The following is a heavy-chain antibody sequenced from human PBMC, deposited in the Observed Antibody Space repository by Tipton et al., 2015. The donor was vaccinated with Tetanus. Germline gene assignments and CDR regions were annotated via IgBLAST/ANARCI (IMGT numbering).Heavy chain of an antibody. CDR1: GGSITTTNW. D-gene: IGHD1-26*01. V-gene: IGHV4-4*02. Sequence: TLSLTCTVFGGSITTTNWWSWVRQTPGKGLEWIGEIHDSGKTNYNPSLESRVTISVDKSKNQFSLYLNSVTAADTAVYYCAKDTDLLVYAFDVWGQGTLVVVSS. CDR2: IHDSGKT. J-gene: IGHJ3*01. CDR3: AKDTDLLVYAFDV.